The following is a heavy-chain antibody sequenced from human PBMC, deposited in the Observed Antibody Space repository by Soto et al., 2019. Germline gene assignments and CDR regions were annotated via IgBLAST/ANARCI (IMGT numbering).Heavy chain of an antibody. CDR3: ARQGFGQLHGLVDV. CDR1: GGSITSHY. D-gene: IGHD3-10*01. V-gene: IGHV4-59*08. CDR2: IHHSGST. Sequence: QVQLQESGPGLVKPSETLSLTCSVSGGSITSHYCSWFRQLPGNGLEWIGYIHHSGSTSYNPSLNGRLSMSVDTSKTQFSLKGSAVTAADTALYFCARQGFGQLHGLVDVWGPGTTVTVS. J-gene: IGHJ6*02.